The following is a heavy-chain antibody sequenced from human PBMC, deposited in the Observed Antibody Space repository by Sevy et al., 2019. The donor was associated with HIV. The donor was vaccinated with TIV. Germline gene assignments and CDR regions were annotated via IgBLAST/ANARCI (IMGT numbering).Heavy chain of an antibody. CDR1: GYSFTGHY. CDR2: INPNSGDT. J-gene: IGHJ4*02. D-gene: IGHD2-2*01. V-gene: IGHV1-2*02. Sequence: ASLKVSCKASGYSFTGHYIHWVRQAPGQGLEWIGWINPNSGDTNYAQNFQGRVTVTRDTSISTVYMELSGLRSDDTAVYYCARDFTSSWYGGADFWGQGALVTVSS. CDR3: ARDFTSSWYGGADF.